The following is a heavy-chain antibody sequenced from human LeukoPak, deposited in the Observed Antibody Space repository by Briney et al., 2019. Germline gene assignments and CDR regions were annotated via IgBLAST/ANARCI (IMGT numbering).Heavy chain of an antibody. CDR3: TRGLWSFDP. CDR2: IRSKAYGGTT. Sequence: GGSLRLSCTGSGFTFGVFAMNWVRQAPGKGLEWVGFIRSKAYGGTTEYAASVKVRFTISRDDSKSIAYLQMNSLKTEDTAVYYCTRGLWSFDPWGQGTLVTVSS. CDR1: GFTFGVFA. D-gene: IGHD3-16*01. V-gene: IGHV3-49*04. J-gene: IGHJ5*02.